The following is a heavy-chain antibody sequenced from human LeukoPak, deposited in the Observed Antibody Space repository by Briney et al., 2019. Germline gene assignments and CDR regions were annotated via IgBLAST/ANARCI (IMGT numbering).Heavy chain of an antibody. V-gene: IGHV1-69*13. D-gene: IGHD1-26*01. Sequence: SVKVSCKASGGTFSSYAISWVRQAPGQGLEWMGGIIPIFGTANYAQRFQGRVTITADESTSTAYMELSSLRSDDTAVYYCARVVVGATGLSYWGQGTLVTVSS. J-gene: IGHJ4*02. CDR3: ARVVVGATGLSY. CDR1: GGTFSSYA. CDR2: IIPIFGTA.